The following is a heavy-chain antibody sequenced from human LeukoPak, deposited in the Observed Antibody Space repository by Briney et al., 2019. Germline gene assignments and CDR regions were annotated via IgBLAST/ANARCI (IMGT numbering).Heavy chain of an antibody. CDR1: GGSLSSYY. CDR3: ARDPSYDSSGLSYYFDY. Sequence: PSETLSLTCTVSGGSLSSYYWSWIRQPPGKGLEWIGYIYYSGSTNYNPSLKSRVTISVDTSKNQFSLKLSSVTAADTAVYYCARDPSYDSSGLSYYFDYWGQGTLVTVSS. D-gene: IGHD3-22*01. CDR2: IYYSGST. V-gene: IGHV4-59*01. J-gene: IGHJ4*02.